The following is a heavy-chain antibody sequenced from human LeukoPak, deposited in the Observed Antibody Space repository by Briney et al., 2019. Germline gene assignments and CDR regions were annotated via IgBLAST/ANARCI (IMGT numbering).Heavy chain of an antibody. Sequence: GGSLRLSCAASGFAFSTYWMHWVRQAPGKGPVWVSRISPDGRDTIYADSVKGRFTISRDDAKNTMYLQMNSLRAEDTALYYCARDWVMNWGPGAFDIWGQGTMVTVSS. CDR2: ISPDGRDT. CDR3: ARDWVMNWGPGAFDI. J-gene: IGHJ3*02. CDR1: GFAFSTYW. V-gene: IGHV3-74*01. D-gene: IGHD7-27*01.